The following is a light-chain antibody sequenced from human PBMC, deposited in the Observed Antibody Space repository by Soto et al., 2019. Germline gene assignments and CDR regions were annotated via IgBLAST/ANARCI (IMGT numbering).Light chain of an antibody. CDR2: AAS. Sequence: DVQMTQSPSSLSASVGDRVTITCRASQDINSWLAWYQQKPGNAPKSLIYAASSLQTGVPSRFSGSASGTHFTLTISNLQPEDSATYYCQQYKIYPLSFGAGTKVEIK. J-gene: IGKJ4*01. V-gene: IGKV1D-16*01. CDR1: QDINSW. CDR3: QQYKIYPLS.